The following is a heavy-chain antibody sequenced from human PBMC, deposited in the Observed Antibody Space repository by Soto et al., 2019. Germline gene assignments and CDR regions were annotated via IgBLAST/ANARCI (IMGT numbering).Heavy chain of an antibody. D-gene: IGHD1-26*01. V-gene: IGHV3-21*01. Sequence: EVQLVESGGGLVKPGGSLRLSCAASGFTFSGFGMNWVRQAPGKGLEWVSSISSTSSYIYQADSVRGRFTISRDNAKNSLFLQMNSLRAEDTAVYYCAREIVGTTRPFDYWGQGTLVTVSS. CDR2: ISSTSSYI. CDR1: GFTFSGFG. J-gene: IGHJ4*02. CDR3: AREIVGTTRPFDY.